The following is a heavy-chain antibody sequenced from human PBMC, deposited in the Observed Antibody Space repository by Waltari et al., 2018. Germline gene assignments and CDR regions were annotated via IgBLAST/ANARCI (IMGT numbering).Heavy chain of an antibody. J-gene: IGHJ6*02. V-gene: IGHV4-59*08. CDR2: IYYSGST. D-gene: IGHD6-6*01. CDR3: ARHGDSSSGSSTYYYYGMDV. CDR1: GGSISSYY. Sequence: QVQLQESGPGLVKPSETLSLTCTVSGGSISSYYWSWIRPPPGKGLEWIGYIYYSGSTNYNPSLKSRVTISVDTSKNQFSLKLSSVTAADTAVYYCARHGDSSSGSSTYYYYGMDVWGQGTTVTVSS.